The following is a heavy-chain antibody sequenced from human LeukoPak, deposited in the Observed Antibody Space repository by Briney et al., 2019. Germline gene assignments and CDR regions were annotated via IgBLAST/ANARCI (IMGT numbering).Heavy chain of an antibody. D-gene: IGHD3-10*01. CDR1: GGSISSGDYY. CDR2: IYTSGST. J-gene: IGHJ5*02. CDR3: TREVEGYSYASGRFLHFDP. Sequence: PSETLSLTCTVSGGSISSGDYYWSWIRQPAGKGLEWIGRIYTSGSTNYNPSLKSRVTISVDTSKNQFSLKLSSVTAADTAVYYCTREVEGYSYASGRFLHFDPWGQGTLVTVSS. V-gene: IGHV4-61*02.